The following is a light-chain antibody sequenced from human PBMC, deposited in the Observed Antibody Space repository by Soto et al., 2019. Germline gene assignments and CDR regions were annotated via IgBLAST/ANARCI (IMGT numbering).Light chain of an antibody. J-gene: IGLJ3*02. CDR2: GVT. Sequence: QSALAQPPSASGSPGQSVTISCTGSGSDIGAYNFVSWYQQHPGKAPKLMIFGVTERPSGVPDRFSGSKSGNTASLTVSGLQADDEAVYYCYSYAGRNIWVFGGGTKLPV. CDR1: GSDIGAYNF. CDR3: YSYAGRNIWV. V-gene: IGLV2-8*01.